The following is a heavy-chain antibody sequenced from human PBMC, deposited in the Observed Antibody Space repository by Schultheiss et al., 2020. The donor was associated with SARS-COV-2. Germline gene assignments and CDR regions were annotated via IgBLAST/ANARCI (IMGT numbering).Heavy chain of an antibody. D-gene: IGHD2-21*02. V-gene: IGHV3-49*04. CDR3: TRDFAHIVVVTAIQKDYYYYYAMDV. J-gene: IGHJ6*02. CDR2: SKSKAYGGTT. Sequence: GGSLRLSCRASGLTFGDHAMSWVRQAPGKGLEWIGFSKSKAYGGTTEYAASVKGRFTISRDDSKSIVYLQMNSLKTEDTAIYFCTRDFAHIVVVTAIQKDYYYYYAMDVWGQGTTVTVSS. CDR1: GLTFGDHA.